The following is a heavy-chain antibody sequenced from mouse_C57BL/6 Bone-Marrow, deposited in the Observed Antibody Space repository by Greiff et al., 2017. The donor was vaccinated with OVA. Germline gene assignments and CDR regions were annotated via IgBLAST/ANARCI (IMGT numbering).Heavy chain of an antibody. Sequence: EVQLQQSGPELVKPGASVKMSCKASGYTFTDYNMHWVKQSHGKSLEWIGYINPNNGGTSYNQKFKGKATLTVNKSSSTAYMQLSSLTSEDSAVYFCARNYGSPYWYFDVWGTGTTVTVSS. V-gene: IGHV1-22*01. CDR1: GYTFTDYN. J-gene: IGHJ1*03. CDR3: ARNYGSPYWYFDV. D-gene: IGHD1-1*01. CDR2: INPNNGGT.